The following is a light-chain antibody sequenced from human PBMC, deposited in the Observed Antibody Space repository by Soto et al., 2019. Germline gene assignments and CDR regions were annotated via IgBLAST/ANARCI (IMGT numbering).Light chain of an antibody. V-gene: IGKV1-39*01. CDR2: AAS. CDR1: QTISTH. Sequence: DIQMTQSPSSLSASVGDRVTITCRASQTISTHLNWYQQKPGKPPKHLIYAASTLKSGVPSRFSGNGSGTDFTLTINSLQPVDFATYYCQHSLTIPYTFGQGTKLEIQ. J-gene: IGKJ2*01. CDR3: QHSLTIPYT.